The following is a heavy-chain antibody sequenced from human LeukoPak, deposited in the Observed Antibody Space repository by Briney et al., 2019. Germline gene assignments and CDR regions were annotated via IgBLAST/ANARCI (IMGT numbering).Heavy chain of an antibody. CDR3: ARGGDSGSYSALDY. CDR2: IYSGGST. Sequence: GGSLRLSCAASGFTFDDYGMSWVRQAPGKGLEWVSVIYSGGSTYYADSVKGRFTISRDNSKNTLYLQMNSLRAEDTAVYYCARGGDSGSYSALDYWGQGTLVTVSS. V-gene: IGHV3-53*01. CDR1: GFTFDDYG. D-gene: IGHD1-26*01. J-gene: IGHJ4*02.